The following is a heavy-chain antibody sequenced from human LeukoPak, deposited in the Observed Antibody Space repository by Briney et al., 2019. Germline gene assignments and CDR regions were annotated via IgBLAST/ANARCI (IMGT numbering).Heavy chain of an antibody. D-gene: IGHD6-6*01. CDR1: GGSIISDSYY. J-gene: IGHJ3*02. CDR3: ARKSSSSGAFDI. CDR2: MYTSGTT. V-gene: IGHV4-61*02. Sequence: SETLFLTCSVSGGSIISDSYYWNWIRQPAGKGLEWIGRMYTSGTTNYNPSLRSRVTISVDTSKNQFSLKLSSVTAADTAVYYCARKSSSSGAFDIWGQGTMVTVSS.